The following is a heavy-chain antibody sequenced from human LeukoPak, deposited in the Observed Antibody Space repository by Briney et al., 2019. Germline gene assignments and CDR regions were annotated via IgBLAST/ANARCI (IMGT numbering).Heavy chain of an antibody. CDR1: GYTFTGYH. J-gene: IGHJ6*03. CDR3: AREYSSGWYYYYMDV. D-gene: IGHD6-19*01. Sequence: GASVKVSCKASGYTFTGYHMHWVRQAPGQGLEWMGWINPNSGGTNYAQKFQGRVTMTRDTSISTAYMELSRLRSDDTAVYYCAREYSSGWYYYYMDVWGKGTTVTVSS. CDR2: INPNSGGT. V-gene: IGHV1-2*02.